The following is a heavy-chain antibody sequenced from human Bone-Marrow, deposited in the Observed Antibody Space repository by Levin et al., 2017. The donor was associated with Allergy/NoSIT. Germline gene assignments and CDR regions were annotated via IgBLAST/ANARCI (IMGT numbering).Heavy chain of an antibody. J-gene: IGHJ6*02. CDR3: AKATSDRYYYGMDV. V-gene: IGHV3-23*01. Sequence: HPGGSLRLSCAASGFTFSSYAMSWVRQAPGKGLEWVSAISGSGGSTYYADSVKGRFTISRDNSKNTLYLQMNSLRAEDTAVYYCAKATSDRYYYGMDVWGQGTTVTVSS. CDR1: GFTFSSYA. CDR2: ISGSGGST.